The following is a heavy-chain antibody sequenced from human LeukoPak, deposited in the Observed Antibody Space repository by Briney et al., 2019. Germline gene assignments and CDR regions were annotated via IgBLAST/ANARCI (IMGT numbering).Heavy chain of an antibody. D-gene: IGHD4-17*01. V-gene: IGHV4-38-2*01. CDR3: ARGIESYGDYGY. J-gene: IGHJ4*02. CDR1: GYSITSGYY. CDR2: MYHSGST. Sequence: ASETLSLTCVVSGYSITSGYYWGWIRQPPGKGLEWIASMYHSGSTYYKPSLKSRVTISVDTSKNQFSLKLSSLTAADTAIYYCARGIESYGDYGYWGQGILVTVSS.